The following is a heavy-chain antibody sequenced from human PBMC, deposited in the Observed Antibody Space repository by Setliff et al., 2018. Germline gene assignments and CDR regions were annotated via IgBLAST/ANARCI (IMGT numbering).Heavy chain of an antibody. Sequence: SGGSLRLSCAASGFTFSRYWMSWVRQAPGKGLEWVANIKQDGSEEYYVDSVKGRFTISRDNAKNSLYLQMNSLRAEDTAVYYCAREKMATNYYYYYMDVWGKGTTVTVSS. J-gene: IGHJ6*03. V-gene: IGHV3-7*01. CDR3: AREKMATNYYYYYMDV. CDR2: IKQDGSEE. CDR1: GFTFSRYW. D-gene: IGHD5-12*01.